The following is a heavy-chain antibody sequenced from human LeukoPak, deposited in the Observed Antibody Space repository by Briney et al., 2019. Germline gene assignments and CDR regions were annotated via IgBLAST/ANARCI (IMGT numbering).Heavy chain of an antibody. D-gene: IGHD4-17*01. CDR1: GFTFSSYE. CDR3: ARNDYGDYGIDY. V-gene: IGHV3-48*03. J-gene: IGHJ4*02. CDR2: ISRSASSI. Sequence: PGGSLRLSCAASGFTFSSYEMNWVRQAPGKGLEWVSYISRSASSIYYADSVKGRFTTSRDNAKNSLYLQMNSLRAEDTAIYFCARNDYGDYGIDYWGQGTLVTVSS.